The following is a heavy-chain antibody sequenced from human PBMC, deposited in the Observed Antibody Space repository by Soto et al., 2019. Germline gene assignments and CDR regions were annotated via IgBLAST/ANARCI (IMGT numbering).Heavy chain of an antibody. Sequence: QVQLVQYGAEVKKPGASVKVSCKASGYTFTSYDINWVRQAPGQGLEWMGWMNPNTGNTGYAQKLQGRLILNRETSRSTAYMEMSRLTSEDTADYYCARNPANTGYFEYWGQGTLVTVSS. CDR1: GYTFTSYD. CDR2: MNPNTGNT. D-gene: IGHD4-17*01. V-gene: IGHV1-8*01. CDR3: ARNPANTGYFEY. J-gene: IGHJ4*02.